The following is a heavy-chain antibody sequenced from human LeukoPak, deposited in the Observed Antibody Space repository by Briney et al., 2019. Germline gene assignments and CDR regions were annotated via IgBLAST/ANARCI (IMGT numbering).Heavy chain of an antibody. CDR1: GFTFSNYW. CDR2: IRHDGNEK. D-gene: IGHD2-15*01. CDR3: ARDGSKSCSGGSCYLNWFDP. J-gene: IGHJ5*02. V-gene: IGHV3-7*01. Sequence: PGGSLRLSCAASGFTFSNYWMTWVRQAPGKGLEWVANIRHDGNEKYYVDSVKGRFTISRDNAKNSLYLQMTSLRAEDTAVYYCARDGSKSCSGGSCYLNWFDPWGQGTLVTVSS.